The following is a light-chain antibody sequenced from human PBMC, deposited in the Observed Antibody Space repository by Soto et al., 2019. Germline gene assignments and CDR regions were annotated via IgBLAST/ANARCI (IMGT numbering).Light chain of an antibody. J-gene: IGKJ1*01. CDR3: QQYNSYPWT. V-gene: IGKV1-5*03. CDR1: QNVSSY. CDR2: KAP. Sequence: DIQLTQSPSSLSASVGDRVTITCRASQNVSSYLNGYQQKPGKAPKLLIYKAPSLESGGPSRFSGSGSGTEFTLTISSLQPDDFATDYCQQYNSYPWTFGQGTKVDIK.